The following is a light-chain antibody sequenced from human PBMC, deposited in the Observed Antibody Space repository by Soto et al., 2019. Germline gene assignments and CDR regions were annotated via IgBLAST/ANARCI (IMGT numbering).Light chain of an antibody. CDR1: QSISDY. V-gene: IGKV1-5*01. Sequence: DIQMTQSPSTLSASLLDRVIIACRASQSISDYLAWYQQKPGKAPKLLIYDASNLESGVPSTFSGSGSGTEFTLTISSLQPDDFATYYCQQYYTYWHMFGQGTKVDIK. CDR2: DAS. CDR3: QQYYTYWHM. J-gene: IGKJ1*01.